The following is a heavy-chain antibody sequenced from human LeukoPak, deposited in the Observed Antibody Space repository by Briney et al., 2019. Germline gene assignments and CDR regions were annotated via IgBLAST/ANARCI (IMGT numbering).Heavy chain of an antibody. V-gene: IGHV3-66*01. CDR1: GFTVSSNY. D-gene: IGHD2/OR15-2a*01. CDR3: ARSVAAGLGLSMN. CDR2: IYSGGST. Sequence: GGSLRLSCAASGFTVSSNYMTWIRQAPGKGLEWVSVIYSGGSTYYADSVKGRFTISRDNSKNTLYLQMNSLRAEDTAVYYCARSVAAGLGLSMNWGQGTLVTVSS. J-gene: IGHJ4*02.